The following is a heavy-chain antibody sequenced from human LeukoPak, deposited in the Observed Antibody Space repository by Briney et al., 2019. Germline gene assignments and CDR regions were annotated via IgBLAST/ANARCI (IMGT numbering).Heavy chain of an antibody. V-gene: IGHV1-46*01. CDR2: INPSGGST. D-gene: IGHD1-26*01. J-gene: IGHJ4*02. CDR3: ASSVSGSYYFDY. Sequence: GATVKISCKASGYTFTDYYMHWVRQAPGQGLEWMGIINPSGGSTSYAQKFQGRVTMTRDTSTSTVYMELSSLRSEDTAVYYCASSVSGSYYFDYWGQGTLVTVSS. CDR1: GYTFTDYY.